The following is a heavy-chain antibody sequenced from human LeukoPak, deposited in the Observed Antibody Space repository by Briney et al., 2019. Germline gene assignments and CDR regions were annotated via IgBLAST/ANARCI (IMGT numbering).Heavy chain of an antibody. CDR2: VSGSGGST. Sequence: GGSLRLSCAASGFTFSSYAMNWVRQAPGKGLEWVSVVSGSGGSTYYADSVKGRVTISRDNSKNTLYLQMNSLRAEDTAVYYCARDKTGGYDFDYWGQGTLVTVSS. J-gene: IGHJ4*02. D-gene: IGHD6-25*01. CDR1: GFTFSSYA. V-gene: IGHV3-23*01. CDR3: ARDKTGGYDFDY.